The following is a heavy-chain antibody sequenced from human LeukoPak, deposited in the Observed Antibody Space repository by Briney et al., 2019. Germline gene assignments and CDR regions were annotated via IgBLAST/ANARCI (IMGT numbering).Heavy chain of an antibody. CDR1: GFTFTSSA. V-gene: IGHV1-58*02. Sequence: SVKVSCKASGFTFTSSAMQWVRQARGQRLEWIGWIVVGSGNTNYAQKFQGRVTITADESTSTAYMELSSLRSEDTAVYYCARAWGPITIFGVVTSPHQGFDPWGQGTLVTVSS. J-gene: IGHJ5*02. CDR3: ARAWGPITIFGVVTSPHQGFDP. D-gene: IGHD3-3*01. CDR2: IVVGSGNT.